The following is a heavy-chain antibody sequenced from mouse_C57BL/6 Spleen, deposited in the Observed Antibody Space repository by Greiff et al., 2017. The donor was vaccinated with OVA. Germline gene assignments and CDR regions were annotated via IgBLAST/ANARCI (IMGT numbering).Heavy chain of an antibody. CDR2: IYPGAGDT. V-gene: IGHV1-82*01. D-gene: IGHD1-1*01. J-gene: IGHJ4*01. Sequence: QVQLQQSGPELVKPGASVKISCKASGYAFSSSWMNWVKQRPGQGLEWIGRIYPGAGDTNYNGKFKGKATLTADKSSSTAYMQLSSLTSEDSAVYFCARSVVSYYYALDYWGQGTSVTVSS. CDR1: GYAFSSSW. CDR3: ARSVVSYYYALDY.